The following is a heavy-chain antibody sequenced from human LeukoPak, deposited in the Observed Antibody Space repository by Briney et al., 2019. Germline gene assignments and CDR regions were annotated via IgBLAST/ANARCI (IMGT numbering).Heavy chain of an antibody. V-gene: IGHV4-34*01. CDR2: INHSGST. J-gene: IGHJ4*02. CDR3: ARERTGCFDY. Sequence: PSETLSLTCAVYGGSFSGYYWSWIRQPPGKGLEWIGEINHSGSTNYNPSLKSRVTISVDTSKNQFSLKLSSVTAADTAVYYCARERTGCFDYWGQGTLVTVSS. D-gene: IGHD3-9*01. CDR1: GGSFSGYY.